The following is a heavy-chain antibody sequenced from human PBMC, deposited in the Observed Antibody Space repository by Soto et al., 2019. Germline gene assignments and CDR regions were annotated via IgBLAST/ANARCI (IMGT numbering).Heavy chain of an antibody. J-gene: IGHJ5*02. D-gene: IGHD3-10*01. V-gene: IGHV3-7*03. Sequence: GGSLRLSCAASGFTFSSYWMSRVRQAPGKGLEWVANIKQDGSEKYYVDSVKGRFTISRDNAKNSLYLQMNSLRAEDTAVYYCATTYYYGSGSPLFDPWGQGTLVTVSS. CDR2: IKQDGSEK. CDR1: GFTFSSYW. CDR3: ATTYYYGSGSPLFDP.